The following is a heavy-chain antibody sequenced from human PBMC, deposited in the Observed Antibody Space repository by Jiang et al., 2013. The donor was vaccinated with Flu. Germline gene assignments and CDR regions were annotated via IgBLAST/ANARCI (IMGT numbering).Heavy chain of an antibody. CDR1: GFTFSDYY. CDR2: ISSSTNTI. J-gene: IGHJ4*02. Sequence: SCAASGFTFSDYYMSWIRQAPGKGLEWVSYISSSTNTIYYADSVKGRFTISRDNAKNSLYLQMNSLRAEDTAVYYCARPRGYSGSWYNDYWGQGTLVTVSS. CDR3: ARPRGYSGSWYNDY. V-gene: IGHV3-11*01. D-gene: IGHD6-13*01.